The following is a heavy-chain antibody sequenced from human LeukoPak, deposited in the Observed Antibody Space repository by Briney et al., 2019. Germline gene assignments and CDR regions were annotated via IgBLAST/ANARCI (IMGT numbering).Heavy chain of an antibody. CDR1: VFTSHPYA. J-gene: IGHJ4*02. Sequence: GGSLRLFCAASVFTSHPYAMLWARQAPGKGLECVSALRGRCAHTYYADAVKDRFTISRDNSKVTRYLQMNSLRAEDTAVYHCATVLAYCGGDCYDSLYPFDFWGQGTLVTVSS. CDR3: ATVLAYCGGDCYDSLYPFDF. D-gene: IGHD2-21*01. V-gene: IGHV3-23*01. CDR2: LRGRCAHT.